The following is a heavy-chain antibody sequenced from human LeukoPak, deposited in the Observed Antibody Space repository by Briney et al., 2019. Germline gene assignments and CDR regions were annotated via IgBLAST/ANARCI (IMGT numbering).Heavy chain of an antibody. CDR1: GFTFSSYW. CDR2: IKEDGSEK. J-gene: IGHJ4*02. CDR3: ARDRSMATRLWTPTDY. Sequence: GGSLRLSCAVSGFTFSSYWMSWVRQAPGKGLEWVANIKEDGSEKYYVDSVKGRFTISRDNARNSLYLQMNSLRAEDTAVYYCARDRSMATRLWTPTDYWGQGTLVTVSS. D-gene: IGHD6-6*01. V-gene: IGHV3-7*01.